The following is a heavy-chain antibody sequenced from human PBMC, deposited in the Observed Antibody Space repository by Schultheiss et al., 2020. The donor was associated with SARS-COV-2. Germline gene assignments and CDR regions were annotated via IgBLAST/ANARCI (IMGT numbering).Heavy chain of an antibody. V-gene: IGHV1-8*03. D-gene: IGHD2-8*01. Sequence: ASVKVSCKASGYTFTNFGISWVRQATGQGLEWMGWMNPNSGNTGYAQKFQGRVTITRDTSASTAYMELSSLRSEDTAVYYCARYATAFFLYGMDVWGQGTTVTVSS. CDR2: MNPNSGNT. J-gene: IGHJ6*02. CDR3: ARYATAFFLYGMDV. CDR1: GYTFTNFG.